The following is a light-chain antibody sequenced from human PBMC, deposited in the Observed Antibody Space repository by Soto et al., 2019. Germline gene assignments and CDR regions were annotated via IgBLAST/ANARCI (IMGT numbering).Light chain of an antibody. CDR1: SSNIGAGYD. J-gene: IGLJ2*01. V-gene: IGLV1-40*01. CDR2: GNS. CDR3: QSYDSSLSGPVV. Sequence: QSVLTQPPSVSGAPGQRVTISCTGSSSNIGAGYDVHWYQQLPGTAPKLLIYGNSNRPSGVPDRFSSSKSGTSASLAITGLQAEDEADYSCQSYDSSLSGPVVVGGGTKLTVL.